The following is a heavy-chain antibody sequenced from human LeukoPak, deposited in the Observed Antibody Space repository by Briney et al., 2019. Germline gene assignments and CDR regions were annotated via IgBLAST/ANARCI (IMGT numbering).Heavy chain of an antibody. CDR1: GGTSSTYA. J-gene: IGHJ6*02. CDR3: ARDGVVVVHSGYYYGMDV. D-gene: IGHD2-15*01. Sequence: SVKVSCKASGGTSSTYAISWVRQAPGQGLEWMGRIIPILGIANYAQKFQGRVTITADKSTSTAYMELSSLRSEDTAVYYCARDGVVVVHSGYYYGMDVWGQGTTVTVSS. CDR2: IIPILGIA. V-gene: IGHV1-69*04.